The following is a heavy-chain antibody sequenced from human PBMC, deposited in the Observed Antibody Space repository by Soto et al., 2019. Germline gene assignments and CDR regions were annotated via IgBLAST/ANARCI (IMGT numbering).Heavy chain of an antibody. CDR3: ARDRYFYDSRGYYRTLDY. V-gene: IGHV4-59*01. Sequence: PSETLSLTCSISGGSFSNDYWTWIRQSPGKGLEWIGYIFHSGITDYNPSVKSRVTISIDKSRNLFSLTLTSVTAAETAVYYCARDRYFYDSRGYYRTLDYWGQGTLVTVSS. CDR2: IFHSGIT. J-gene: IGHJ4*02. D-gene: IGHD3-22*01. CDR1: GGSFSNDY.